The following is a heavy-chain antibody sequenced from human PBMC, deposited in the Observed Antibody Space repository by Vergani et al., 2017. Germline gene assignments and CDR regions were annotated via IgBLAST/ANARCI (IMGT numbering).Heavy chain of an antibody. CDR3: ARDYDGWNTLGV. J-gene: IGHJ4*02. D-gene: IGHD1/OR15-1a*01. Sequence: VQLVESGGGLVKPGGSQRLSCAASGFTFSSYSMNWVRQAPGKGLEWVAVIWYDGSNKYYADSVKGRFTISRDNSKNTLYLQMNSLRAEDTAVYYCARDYDGWNTLGVWGQGTLVTVSS. CDR1: GFTFSSYS. V-gene: IGHV3-33*08. CDR2: IWYDGSNK.